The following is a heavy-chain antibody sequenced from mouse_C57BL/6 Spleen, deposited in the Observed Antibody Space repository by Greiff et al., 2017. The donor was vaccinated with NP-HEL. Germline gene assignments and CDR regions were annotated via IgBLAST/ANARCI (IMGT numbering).Heavy chain of an antibody. V-gene: IGHV5-16*01. D-gene: IGHD1-1*01. CDR1: GFTFSDYY. Sequence: EVMLVESEGGLVQPGSSMKLSCTASGFTFSDYYMAWVRQVPEKGLEWVANINYDGSSTYYLDSLKSRFIISRDNAKNILYLQMSSLKSEDTATYYCARDWNYGSSLWYFDVWGTGTTVTVSS. CDR2: INYDGSST. J-gene: IGHJ1*03. CDR3: ARDWNYGSSLWYFDV.